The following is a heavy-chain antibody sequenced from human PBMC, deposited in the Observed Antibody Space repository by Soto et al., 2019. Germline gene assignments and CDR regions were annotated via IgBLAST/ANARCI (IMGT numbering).Heavy chain of an antibody. CDR2: MNPNSGNT. D-gene: IGHD2-2*01. CDR3: ARLSVVVVPAAKKGLGELPDNVYYYYYYMDV. J-gene: IGHJ6*03. Sequence: ASVKVSCKASGYTFTSYDINWVRQATGQGLEWMGWMNPNSGNTGYAQKFQGRVTMTRNTSISTAYMELSSLRSEDTAVYYCARLSVVVVPAAKKGLGELPDNVYYYYYYMDVWGKGTTVTVSS. CDR1: GYTFTSYD. V-gene: IGHV1-8*01.